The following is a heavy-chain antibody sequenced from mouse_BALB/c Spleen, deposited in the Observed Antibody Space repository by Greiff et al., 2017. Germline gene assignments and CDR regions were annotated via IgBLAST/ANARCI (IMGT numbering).Heavy chain of an antibody. V-gene: IGHV14-1*02. CDR1: GFNIKDYY. CDR2: IDPENGNT. D-gene: IGHD1-1*01. Sequence: QLQQSGAELVRPGALVKLSCKASGFNIKDYYMHWVKQRPEQGLEWIGWIDPENGNTIYDPKFQGKASITADTSSNTAYLQLSSLTSEDTAVYYCARGYGSSYWFAYWGQGTLVTVSA. J-gene: IGHJ3*01. CDR3: ARGYGSSYWFAY.